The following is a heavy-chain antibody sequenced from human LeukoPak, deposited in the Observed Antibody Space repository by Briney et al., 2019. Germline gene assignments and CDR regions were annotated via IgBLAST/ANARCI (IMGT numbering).Heavy chain of an antibody. CDR2: LNPSDGDT. J-gene: IGHJ4*02. CDR3: AGETDAFDY. V-gene: IGHV1-46*03. Sequence: ASVKVSRKASGHTFTSSFLHWVRQAPGQGLEWMGVLNPSDGDTTYAQEFQGRITMTSDTSTGTLYMELSSLRSEDTALYYCAGETDAFDYWGQGTLVTVSS. CDR1: GHTFTSSF.